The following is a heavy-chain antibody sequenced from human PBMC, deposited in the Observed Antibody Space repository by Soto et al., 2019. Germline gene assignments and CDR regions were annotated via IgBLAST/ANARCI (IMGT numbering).Heavy chain of an antibody. CDR2: INPSGGST. J-gene: IGHJ6*02. V-gene: IGHV1-46*01. CDR3: ASSSLSVVVTACYDMDV. D-gene: IGHD2-21*02. CDR1: GYTFTSYY. Sequence: QVQLVQSGAEVKKPGASVKVSCKASGYTFTSYYMHWVRQAPGQGLEWMGIINPSGGSTSYAQKFQGRVTMTRDTSTSTVYMELSSLRSEDTAVYYCASSSLSVVVTACYDMDVWGQGTTVTVSS.